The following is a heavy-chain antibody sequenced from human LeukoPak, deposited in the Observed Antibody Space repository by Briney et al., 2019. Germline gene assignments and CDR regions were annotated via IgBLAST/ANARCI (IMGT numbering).Heavy chain of an antibody. Sequence: GGSLRLSCAASGFTFSSNAMSWVRQAPGKGLEWVSYISRSGSIIYYADSVKGRFTISRDNAKNSLYLQMNSLRAEDTAVYYCARVSGYYFDYWGQGTLVTVSS. CDR1: GFTFSSNA. V-gene: IGHV3-21*05. D-gene: IGHD1-26*01. CDR2: ISRSGSII. CDR3: ARVSGYYFDY. J-gene: IGHJ4*02.